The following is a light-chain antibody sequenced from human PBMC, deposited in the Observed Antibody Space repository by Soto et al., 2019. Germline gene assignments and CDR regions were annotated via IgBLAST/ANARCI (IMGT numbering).Light chain of an antibody. J-gene: IGKJ1*01. CDR2: KAP. CDR1: QSISSW. Sequence: GDRVTITCRASQSISSWLAWYQQKPGKAPKLLIYKAPSLESGVPSRLSGSGSGTEFTLTISSMKPDDFATYYCQQYNSYWTFGHGTKVDIK. CDR3: QQYNSYWT. V-gene: IGKV1-5*03.